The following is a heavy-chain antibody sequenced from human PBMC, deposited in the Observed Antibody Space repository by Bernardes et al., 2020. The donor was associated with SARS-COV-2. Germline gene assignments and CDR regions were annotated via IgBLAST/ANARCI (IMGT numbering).Heavy chain of an antibody. J-gene: IGHJ4*02. V-gene: IGHV3-33*08. CDR1: GFTFSSYG. Sequence: GGSLRLSCAASGFTFSSYGMHWVRQAPGKGLEWVVVIWYDGSNKYYADSVKGRFTISRDNSKNTLYLQMNSLRAEDTAVYYCASLSGGSFGVGFDYWGQGTLVTVSS. D-gene: IGHD3-3*01. CDR2: IWYDGSNK. CDR3: ASLSGGSFGVGFDY.